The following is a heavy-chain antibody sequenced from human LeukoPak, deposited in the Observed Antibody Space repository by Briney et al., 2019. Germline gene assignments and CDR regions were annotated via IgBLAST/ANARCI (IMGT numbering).Heavy chain of an antibody. Sequence: GGSLRLSCAASGFTFSSYSINWVRQAPGKGLEWVSSNSSSGLDTYYADSVKGRFTISRDNAKNSLNLQMNSLRAEDTAVYYCATHRGSWPYYFDYWGQGTLVTVSS. CDR3: ATHRGSWPYYFDY. J-gene: IGHJ4*02. CDR2: NSSSGLDT. D-gene: IGHD6-13*01. V-gene: IGHV3-21*01. CDR1: GFTFSSYS.